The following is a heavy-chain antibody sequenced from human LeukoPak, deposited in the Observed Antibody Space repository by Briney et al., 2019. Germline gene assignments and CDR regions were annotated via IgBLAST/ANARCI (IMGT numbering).Heavy chain of an antibody. CDR2: INHSGST. V-gene: IGHV4-34*01. D-gene: IGHD2-2*01. Sequence: PSETLSLTCAVYGGSFSGYYWSWIRQPPGKGLEWIGEINHSGSTNYNPSLKSRVTISVDTSKNQFSLKLSSVTAADTAVYYCARVDSDIVVVPAAIWFDPWGQGTLVTVSS. J-gene: IGHJ5*02. CDR1: GGSFSGYY. CDR3: ARVDSDIVVVPAAIWFDP.